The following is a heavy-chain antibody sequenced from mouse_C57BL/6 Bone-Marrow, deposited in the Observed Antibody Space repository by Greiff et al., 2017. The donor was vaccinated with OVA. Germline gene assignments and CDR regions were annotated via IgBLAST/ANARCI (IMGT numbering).Heavy chain of an antibody. D-gene: IGHD1-1*01. CDR1: GYTFTSYW. CDR3: ALYGSYWYFDV. V-gene: IGHV1-64*01. Sequence: VKLQQPGAELVKPGASVKLSCKASGYTFTSYWMHWVKQRPGQGLEWIGMIHPNSGSTNYNEKFKSKATLTVDKSSSTAYMQLSSLTSEDSAVYSCALYGSYWYFDVWGTGTTVTVSS. J-gene: IGHJ1*03. CDR2: IHPNSGST.